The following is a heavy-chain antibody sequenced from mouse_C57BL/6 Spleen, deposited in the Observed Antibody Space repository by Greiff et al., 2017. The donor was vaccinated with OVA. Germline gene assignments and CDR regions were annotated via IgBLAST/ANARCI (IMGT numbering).Heavy chain of an antibody. CDR3: ARGRDGSSYFDY. D-gene: IGHD1-1*01. CDR1: GYTFTDYY. Sequence: VQLQQSGPVLVKPGASVKMSCKASGYTFTDYYMNWVKQSHGKSLEWIGVINPYNGGTSYNPKFKGQATLTVDKSSSTAYMELNSVTSEDSAVYLRARGRDGSSYFDYWGQGTTLTVSS. V-gene: IGHV1-19*01. J-gene: IGHJ2*01. CDR2: INPYNGGT.